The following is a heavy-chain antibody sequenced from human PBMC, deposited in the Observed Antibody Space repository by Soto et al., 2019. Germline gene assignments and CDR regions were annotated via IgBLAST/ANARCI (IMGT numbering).Heavy chain of an antibody. CDR1: GGSISSGGYY. Sequence: PSETLSLTCTVSGGSISSGGYYWSWIRQHPGKGLEWIGYIYYSGSTYYNPSLKSRVTISVDTSKNQFSLKLSSVTAADTAVYYCARDLYNWNSSGMEVWGQGTTVTVSS. D-gene: IGHD1-20*01. V-gene: IGHV4-31*03. CDR2: IYYSGST. CDR3: ARDLYNWNSSGMEV. J-gene: IGHJ6*02.